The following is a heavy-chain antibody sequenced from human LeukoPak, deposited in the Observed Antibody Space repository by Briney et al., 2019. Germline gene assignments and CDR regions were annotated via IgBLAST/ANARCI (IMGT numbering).Heavy chain of an antibody. Sequence: PGGSLRPSWAASGFSFSRYGMHWVRQAPSNGQGWVAIILYDGGNNYYADSVKGRFSISRDNSKTTLYLQMKSLRGEDTAVYYCARDKDGMDVWGQGTTVTVSS. CDR2: ILYDGGNN. CDR1: GFSFSRYG. CDR3: ARDKDGMDV. J-gene: IGHJ6*02. V-gene: IGHV3-33*01.